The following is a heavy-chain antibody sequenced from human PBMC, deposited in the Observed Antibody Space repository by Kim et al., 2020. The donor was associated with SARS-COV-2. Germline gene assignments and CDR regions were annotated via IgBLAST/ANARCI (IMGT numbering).Heavy chain of an antibody. CDR1: GASVATSY. D-gene: IGHD3-22*01. CDR3: AGHSYDSGGSFDF. J-gene: IGHJ4*02. V-gene: IGHV4-59*02. CDR2: FSNRGSY. Sequence: SETLSLTCNVSGASVATSYWSWIRQPPGKGLEWIGFFSNRGSYNYHPSLRGRVTMALDTSKTHFSLTVGSVTAADTAVYYCAGHSYDSGGSFDFWGQGTLVTVSS.